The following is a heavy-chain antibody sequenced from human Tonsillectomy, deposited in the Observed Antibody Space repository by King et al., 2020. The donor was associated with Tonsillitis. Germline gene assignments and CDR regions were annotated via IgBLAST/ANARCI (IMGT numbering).Heavy chain of an antibody. Sequence: LQLQESGPGLVKPSGTLSLTCAVSGGSISSSNWWSWVRQPPGKGLEWIGEIYHSGSINYNPSLKSRVTISGDKSKNKLSPKLSSVTAADTAVYYCARAGTYYYDSSGYLGAFDIWGQGTMVTVSS. CDR3: ARAGTYYYDSSGYLGAFDI. D-gene: IGHD3-22*01. V-gene: IGHV4-4*02. J-gene: IGHJ3*02. CDR1: GGSISSSNW. CDR2: IYHSGSI.